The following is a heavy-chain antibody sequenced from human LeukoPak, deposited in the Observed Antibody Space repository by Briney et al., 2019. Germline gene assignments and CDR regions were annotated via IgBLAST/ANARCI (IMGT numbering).Heavy chain of an antibody. Sequence: SETLSLTCSVSGGSVISGSYYWSWIRQPAGKGLEWVGYIYYTGSTNYNPSLKSRVTISVDTSKNQFSLKLNSVTAADTAVYYCARHYGPWGQGTLVTVSS. V-gene: IGHV4-61*01. D-gene: IGHD3-16*01. CDR3: ARHYGP. J-gene: IGHJ5*02. CDR1: GGSVISGSYY. CDR2: IYYTGST.